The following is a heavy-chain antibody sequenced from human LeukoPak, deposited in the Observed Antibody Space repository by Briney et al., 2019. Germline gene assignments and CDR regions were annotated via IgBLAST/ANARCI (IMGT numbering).Heavy chain of an antibody. CDR3: ARVSSLAVAGFFDY. CDR2: IKQGGSEK. V-gene: IGHV3-7*01. CDR1: GFTSSRYE. D-gene: IGHD6-19*01. Sequence: GGSLRLSCVVSGFTSSRYEMNWVRQAPGKGLEWVANIKQGGSEKDYVDSVKGRFTISRDNAKNSLYLQMNSLRAEDTAVYYCARVSSLAVAGFFDYWGQGILVTVSS. J-gene: IGHJ4*02.